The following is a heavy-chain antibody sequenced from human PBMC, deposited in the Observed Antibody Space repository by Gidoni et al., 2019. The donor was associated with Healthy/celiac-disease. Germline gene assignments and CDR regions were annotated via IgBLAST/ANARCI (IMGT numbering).Heavy chain of an antibody. CDR2: IYPGDSDT. D-gene: IGHD1-26*01. CDR3: ARPRRAPHGGYFDY. Sequence: EVQLLPSGAEVKKPVESLQISCEGSGDRFTSYWIGWVRQMPGKGLKWMGIIYPGDSDTRYSPSFQGQVTISADKSISTAYLQWSSLKASDTAMYYCARPRRAPHGGYFDYWGQGTLVTVSS. CDR1: GDRFTSYW. J-gene: IGHJ4*02. V-gene: IGHV5-51*01.